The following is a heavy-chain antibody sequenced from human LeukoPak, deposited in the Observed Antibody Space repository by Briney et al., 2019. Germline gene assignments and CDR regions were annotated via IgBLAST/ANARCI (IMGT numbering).Heavy chain of an antibody. CDR1: GYTFTNYA. CDR2: ISVSNGNT. V-gene: IGHV1-18*01. CDR3: ARDLAGIVGVTAWFDP. D-gene: IGHD1-26*01. J-gene: IGHJ5*02. Sequence: GASVKVSCKASGYTFTNYAISWVRQAPGQGLEWMGWISVSNGNTNYAQKLQGRVTMTTDTSTNTAYMELRSLRFDDTAVYYCARDLAGIVGVTAWFDPWGQGTLVTVSS.